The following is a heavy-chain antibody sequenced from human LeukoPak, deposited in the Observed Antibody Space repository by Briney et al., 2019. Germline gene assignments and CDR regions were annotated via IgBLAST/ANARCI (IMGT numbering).Heavy chain of an antibody. D-gene: IGHD2-15*01. V-gene: IGHV4-59*08. CDR2: IYYSGST. CDR1: GGSISSYY. J-gene: IGHJ3*02. CDR3: ARNRRDIVPNAFDI. Sequence: SETLSLTCTVSGGSISSYYWSWIRQPPGKGLEWIGYIYYSGSTNYNPSLKSRVTISVDTSKNQFSLKLSSVTAADTAVYYCARNRRDIVPNAFDIWGQGTMVTVSS.